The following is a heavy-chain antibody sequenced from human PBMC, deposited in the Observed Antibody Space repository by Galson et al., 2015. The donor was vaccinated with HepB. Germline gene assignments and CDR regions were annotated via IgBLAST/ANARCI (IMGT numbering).Heavy chain of an antibody. J-gene: IGHJ3*01. Sequence: SLRLSCAASGFTFSSYAMHWVRQAPGKGLEWVAVISYDGSNKYYADSVKGRFTISRDNSKNTLYLQMNSLRAEDTAVYYCTRDGGSDWRYDVFDFWGQGTLVTVSS. V-gene: IGHV3-30-3*01. D-gene: IGHD3-16*01. CDR2: ISYDGSNK. CDR3: TRDGGSDWRYDVFDF. CDR1: GFTFSSYA.